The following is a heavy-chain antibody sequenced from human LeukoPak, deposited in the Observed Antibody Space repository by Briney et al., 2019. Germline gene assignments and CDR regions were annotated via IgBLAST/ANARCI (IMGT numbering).Heavy chain of an antibody. J-gene: IGHJ3*02. CDR2: IYPDDSDT. Sequence: GESLKISCKGSGYSFTTYWIGWVRQMPGKGLEWMGIIYPDDSDTRYSPSFQGQVSISVDKSVSAAYLQWSSLKASDTAMYYCARPVQLDPVGLDDAFDIWGQGTMVTVSS. D-gene: IGHD1-1*01. V-gene: IGHV5-51*01. CDR1: GYSFTTYW. CDR3: ARPVQLDPVGLDDAFDI.